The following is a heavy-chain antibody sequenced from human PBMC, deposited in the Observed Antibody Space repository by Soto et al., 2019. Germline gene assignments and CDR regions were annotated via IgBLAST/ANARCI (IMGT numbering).Heavy chain of an antibody. D-gene: IGHD3-22*01. CDR3: ASETYYYDSSGYAQGSFDY. CDR1: GGTFSSYA. Sequence: GASVKVSCKASGGTFSSYAISWVRQAPGQGLEWMGGIIPIFGTANYAQKFQGRVTITADKSTSTAYMELSSLRSEDTAVYYCASETYYYDSSGYAQGSFDYWGQGTLVTVS. V-gene: IGHV1-69*06. CDR2: IIPIFGTA. J-gene: IGHJ4*02.